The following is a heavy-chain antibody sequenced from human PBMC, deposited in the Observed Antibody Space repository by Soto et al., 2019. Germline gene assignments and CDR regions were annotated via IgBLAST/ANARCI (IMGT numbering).Heavy chain of an antibody. D-gene: IGHD4-4*01. Sequence: VGSLRLSCVASGFTFNRYGMHWVRQAPGKGLEWVALISFDGSDKFYLDSVKGRFTLSRDNSKNTMFLQMNNLRSEDTALYYCAKDRTTGTQGLFYGLDVWGQGTTVTVSS. CDR1: GFTFNRYG. V-gene: IGHV3-30*18. CDR3: AKDRTTGTQGLFYGLDV. J-gene: IGHJ6*01. CDR2: ISFDGSDK.